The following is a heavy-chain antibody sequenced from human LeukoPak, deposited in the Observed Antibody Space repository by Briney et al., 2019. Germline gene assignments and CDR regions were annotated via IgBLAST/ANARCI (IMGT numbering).Heavy chain of an antibody. Sequence: GGSLRLSCAASGFTFSSYTMHWVRQAPGKGLEYVSAVSSNGGSTYYANSVKGRFTISRDNSKNTLYLQMGSLRAEDMAVYYCARWRHSSGYYYDDWGQGTLVTVSS. D-gene: IGHD3-22*01. V-gene: IGHV3-64*01. CDR1: GFTFSSYT. CDR3: ARWRHSSGYYYDD. J-gene: IGHJ4*02. CDR2: VSSNGGST.